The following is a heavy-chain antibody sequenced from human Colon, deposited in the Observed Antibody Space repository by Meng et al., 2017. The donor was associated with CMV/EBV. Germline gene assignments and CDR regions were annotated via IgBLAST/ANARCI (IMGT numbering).Heavy chain of an antibody. V-gene: IGHV4-61*01. CDR3: ARAEIQLWSTGHWFDP. CDR1: GGSVSSANHY. J-gene: IGHJ5*02. D-gene: IGHD5-18*01. Sequence: SETLSLTCTVSGGSVSSANHYWTWIRQPPGKPLKWIGYVYYSGSTNYNPSLKNRVTISIDRSKNQFSLNLSSVTAADTAVYFCARAEIQLWSTGHWFDPWGQGTLVTVSS. CDR2: VYYSGST.